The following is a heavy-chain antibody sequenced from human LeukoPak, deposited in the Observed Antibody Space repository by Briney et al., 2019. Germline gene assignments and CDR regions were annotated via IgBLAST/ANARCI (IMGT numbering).Heavy chain of an antibody. D-gene: IGHD2-15*01. CDR1: GFTFDDYG. Sequence: SGGSLRLSCAASGFTFDDYGMSWVRQAPGKGLEWVSGINCNGGSTGYADSVKGRFTISRDNAKNSLYLQMNSLRAEDTALYYCGRGGWALGYCSGGSCYIFDYWGQGTLVTVSS. J-gene: IGHJ4*02. CDR2: INCNGGST. V-gene: IGHV3-20*04. CDR3: GRGGWALGYCSGGSCYIFDY.